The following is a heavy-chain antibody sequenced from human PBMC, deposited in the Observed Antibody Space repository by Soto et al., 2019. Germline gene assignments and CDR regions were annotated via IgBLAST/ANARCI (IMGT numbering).Heavy chain of an antibody. CDR3: ARDRGERFFTTGWHSVLDL. CDR1: GFTLNTFA. CDR2: IRDTGSSA. D-gene: IGHD3-16*01. J-gene: IGHJ3*01. Sequence: EVHLLASGGGLVQPGGSLRLSCVASGFTLNTFALSWVRQAPGKGLEWVSAIRDTGSSAYYADSVKGRFTISRDSSKNTLYLQISSLRAEDTAVYYCARDRGERFFTTGWHSVLDLWGQGRTVTVSS. V-gene: IGHV3-23*01.